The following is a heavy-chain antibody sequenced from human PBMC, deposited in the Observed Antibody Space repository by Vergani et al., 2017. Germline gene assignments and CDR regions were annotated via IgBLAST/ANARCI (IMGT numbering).Heavy chain of an antibody. CDR3: ARHYYDSGSYYFDY. CDR2: IYYSGST. J-gene: IGHJ4*02. D-gene: IGHD3-22*01. V-gene: IGHV4-39*01. CDR1: GASIRSSNYY. Sequence: QLQLQESGPGLVKPSATLSLTCSVSGASIRSSNYYWGWIRQPPGKGLEWIASIYYSGSTYYNPSLKSRVTISVDTSKNQFSLKLSSVTAADTAVYYCARHYYDSGSYYFDYWGQGTLVTVSS.